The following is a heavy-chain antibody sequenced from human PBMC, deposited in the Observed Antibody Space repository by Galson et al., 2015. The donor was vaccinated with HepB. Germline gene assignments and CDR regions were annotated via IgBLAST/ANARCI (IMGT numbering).Heavy chain of an antibody. CDR1: GFTFSNYA. CDR3: AKGGGVCSSTSCYRVGYYYYMDV. D-gene: IGHD2-2*02. Sequence: SLRLSCAASGFTFSNYAMSWVRQAPGKGLEWVSGISGSGGSTYYADSVKGRFTISRDNSKNTLYLQMNSLRAEDTAVYYCAKGGGVCSSTSCYRVGYYYYMDVWGKGTTVTVSS. V-gene: IGHV3-23*01. J-gene: IGHJ6*03. CDR2: ISGSGGST.